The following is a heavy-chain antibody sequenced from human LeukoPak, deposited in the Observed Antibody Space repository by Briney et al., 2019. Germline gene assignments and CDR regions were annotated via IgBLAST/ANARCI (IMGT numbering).Heavy chain of an antibody. CDR3: TRSWIQLWTPDFDH. CDR2: INPNSGGT. D-gene: IGHD5-18*01. CDR1: GYTFTAYY. Sequence: ASVKVSCKASGYTFTAYYIHWLRQAPGQGLEWMGRINPNSGGTKYAQKFQNRVTMTSDTSVSTAYMELNGLRSDDTAIYYCTRSWIQLWTPDFDHWGQGTLVTVSS. J-gene: IGHJ4*02. V-gene: IGHV1-2*06.